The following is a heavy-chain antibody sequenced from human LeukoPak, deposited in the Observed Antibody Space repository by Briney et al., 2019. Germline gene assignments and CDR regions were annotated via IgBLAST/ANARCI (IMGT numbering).Heavy chain of an antibody. Sequence: SETLSLTCTVSGGSISSSGYYWGWIRQPPGKGLEWIGSIYDSGSTYYNPSLKSRVTMSVDTSKNQFSLKLSFVTAADTAVYYCARGIAIGYCSGGSCYPFDYWGQGTLVTVSS. V-gene: IGHV4-39*01. J-gene: IGHJ4*02. CDR2: IYDSGST. CDR3: ARGIAIGYCSGGSCYPFDY. CDR1: GGSISSSGYY. D-gene: IGHD2-15*01.